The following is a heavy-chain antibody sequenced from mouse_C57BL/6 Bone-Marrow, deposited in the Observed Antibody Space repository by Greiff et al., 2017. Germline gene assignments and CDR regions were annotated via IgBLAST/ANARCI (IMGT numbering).Heavy chain of an antibody. CDR3: ARDGSKEGAMDY. D-gene: IGHD2-3*01. Sequence: QVQLQQPGAELVMPGASVKLSCKASGYTFTSYWMPWVKQRPGQGLEWIGEIDPSDSYTNYNQKFKGKSTLTVDKSSSTAYMQLSSLTSEDSAVYYCARDGSKEGAMDYWGQGTSVTVSS. V-gene: IGHV1-69*01. CDR1: GYTFTSYW. CDR2: IDPSDSYT. J-gene: IGHJ4*01.